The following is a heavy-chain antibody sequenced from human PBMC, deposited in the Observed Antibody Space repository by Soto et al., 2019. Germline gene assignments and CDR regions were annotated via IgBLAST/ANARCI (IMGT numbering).Heavy chain of an antibody. Sequence: PSETLSLTCAVYGGSFSGYYWSWIRQPPGKGLEWIGEINHSGSTNYNPSLKSRVTISVDTSKNQFSLKLSSVTAADTAVYYCARNYYYYMDVWGKGPTVTVSS. J-gene: IGHJ6*03. CDR2: INHSGST. CDR1: GGSFSGYY. CDR3: ARNYYYYMDV. V-gene: IGHV4-34*01.